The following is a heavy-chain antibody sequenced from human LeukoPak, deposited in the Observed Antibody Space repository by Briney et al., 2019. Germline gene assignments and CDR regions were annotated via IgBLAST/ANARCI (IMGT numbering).Heavy chain of an antibody. CDR1: GSIGNNYW. CDR2: SYPGDSDSYT. V-gene: IGHV5-51*01. D-gene: IGHD3-10*01. Sequence: GAWRQICCEGAGSIGNNYWIGRGRQLPGKGEEWMGVSYPGDSDSYTKYSTGCQGQVTISADKSISTAYLQLSSLKASDTAIYYCARRDYYGSGSYWGAFDYWGQGTLVTVSS. CDR3: ARRDYYGSGSYWGAFDY. J-gene: IGHJ4*02.